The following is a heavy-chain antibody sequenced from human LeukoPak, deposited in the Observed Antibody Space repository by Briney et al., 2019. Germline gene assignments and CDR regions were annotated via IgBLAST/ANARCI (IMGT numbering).Heavy chain of an antibody. CDR2: INPNSGGI. Sequence: ASVKVSCKASGYTFTSYYMHWVRQAPGQGLEWMGWINPNSGGINYAQKFQGRVTMTRDTSISTAYMELSRLRSDDTAVYYCARAEGIVVVTNYFDYWGQGTLVTVSS. D-gene: IGHD3-22*01. CDR1: GYTFTSYY. J-gene: IGHJ4*02. V-gene: IGHV1-2*02. CDR3: ARAEGIVVVTNYFDY.